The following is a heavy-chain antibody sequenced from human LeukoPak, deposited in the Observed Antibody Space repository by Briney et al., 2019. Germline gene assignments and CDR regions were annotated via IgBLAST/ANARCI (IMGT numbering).Heavy chain of an antibody. D-gene: IGHD2/OR15-2a*01. CDR3: ASKPSGRNSRYDY. CDR1: GGSISSSNYY. V-gene: IGHV4-39*01. J-gene: IGHJ4*02. CDR2: IYYTGST. Sequence: SSETLSLTCTVSGGSISSSNYYWGWIRQPPGKGLEWIGNIYYTGSTYSNPSLKSRVTISVDTSKNQFSLKLSSVTAAVTAMYYCASKPSGRNSRYDYWGQGTLVTVSS.